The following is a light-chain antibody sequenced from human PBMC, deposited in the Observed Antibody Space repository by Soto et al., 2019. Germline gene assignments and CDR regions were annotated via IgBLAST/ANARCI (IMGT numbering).Light chain of an antibody. Sequence: EIGLTQSPGTLSLSPGERATLSCRSSQSVSSSYLAWYQQKPGQAPRLLIYDVSTRATGIPVRLSGSGSGTDFTLTISRLEPEDFAVYYCQQYGSSPTFGKRTKVYIK. J-gene: IGKJ1*01. CDR2: DVS. V-gene: IGKV3-20*01. CDR3: QQYGSSPT. CDR1: QSVSSSY.